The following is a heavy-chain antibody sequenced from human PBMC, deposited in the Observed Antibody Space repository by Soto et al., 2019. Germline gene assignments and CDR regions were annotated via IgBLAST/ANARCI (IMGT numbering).Heavy chain of an antibody. CDR2: INAGNGNT. J-gene: IGHJ4*02. V-gene: IGHV1-3*05. D-gene: IGHD2-21*02. CDR3: ARSIVVVTALDY. CDR1: GYTFTSYA. Sequence: QVQLVQSGAEEKKPGASVKVSCKASGYTFTSYAMHWVRQAPGQRLEWMGWINAGNGNTKYSQKCQGXVSITRXXSASTAYMELSSLRSEDTAVYYCARSIVVVTALDYWGQGTLVTVSS.